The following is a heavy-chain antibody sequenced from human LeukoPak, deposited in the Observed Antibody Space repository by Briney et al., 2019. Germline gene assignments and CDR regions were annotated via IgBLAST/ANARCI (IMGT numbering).Heavy chain of an antibody. D-gene: IGHD2-15*01. V-gene: IGHV1-2*02. CDR2: INTKSGGT. J-gene: IGHJ4*02. Sequence: GASVKVSCKASGYTFTSYDINWVRQAPGQGREWMGWINTKSGGTKYAQKFQGRVTMTRDTYINTAYMELSSLTYDHTAVYYCARSQESCSGCTCPGDYWGQGTLVTVSS. CDR1: GYTFTSYD. CDR3: ARSQESCSGCTCPGDY.